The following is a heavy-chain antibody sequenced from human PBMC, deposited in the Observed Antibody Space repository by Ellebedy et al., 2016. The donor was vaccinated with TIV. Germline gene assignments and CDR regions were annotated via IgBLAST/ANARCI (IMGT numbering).Heavy chain of an antibody. J-gene: IGHJ5*02. V-gene: IGHV4-30-4*01. CDR2: IYYSWST. Sequence: MPSETLSLTCTVSGGSISSGDYYWSWIRQPPGKGLEWIGYIYYSWSTYYNPSLKSRVTISVDTSKNQFSLKLSSVTAADTAVYYCARYRIAVAGWFDPWGQGTLVTVSS. D-gene: IGHD6-19*01. CDR1: GGSISSGDYY. CDR3: ARYRIAVAGWFDP.